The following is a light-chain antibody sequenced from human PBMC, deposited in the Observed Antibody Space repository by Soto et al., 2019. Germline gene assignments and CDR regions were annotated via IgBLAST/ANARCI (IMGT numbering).Light chain of an antibody. CDR2: YAS. V-gene: IGKV1-5*01. CDR3: QQYDSFWT. CDR1: QSVNRW. J-gene: IGKJ1*01. Sequence: DIQMTQSPSTLSASVGERVIITCRASQSVNRWLAWYQQKPGRAPKLLIYYASSLPSGVPARFSGSGSGTEFTLTISSLQPDDFATYYCQQYDSFWTFGQGTKVEIK.